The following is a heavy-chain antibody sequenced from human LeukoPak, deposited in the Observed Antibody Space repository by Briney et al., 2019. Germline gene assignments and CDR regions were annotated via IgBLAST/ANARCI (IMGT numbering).Heavy chain of an antibody. CDR2: IYPGDSDT. CDR1: GYSFTKYW. V-gene: IGHV5-51*01. Sequence: GESLKISCKGSGYSFTKYWIGCVRQIPGKGLEWIVIIYPGDSDTRYSPSFQGQVTISADKSISTAYLQWSSLKASDTAMYYCARHESIQHGRNWFDPWGQGTLVTVSS. CDR3: ARHESIQHGRNWFDP. J-gene: IGHJ5*02. D-gene: IGHD6-6*01.